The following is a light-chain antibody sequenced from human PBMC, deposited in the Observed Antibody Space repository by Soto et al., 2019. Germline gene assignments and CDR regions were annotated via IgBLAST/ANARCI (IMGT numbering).Light chain of an antibody. J-gene: IGKJ4*01. CDR1: QTVTTRQ. V-gene: IGKV3-20*01. CDR2: AAS. Sequence: EVVLTQSPGTLSLSPGERATLSCRASQTVTTRQVSWFQQKPGPAPRLIIYAASSRAAGIPDRCGGSGSRTDFTLTISLLDHEDLALYCCQHYGSPPFTFGGGTKVEIK. CDR3: QHYGSPPFT.